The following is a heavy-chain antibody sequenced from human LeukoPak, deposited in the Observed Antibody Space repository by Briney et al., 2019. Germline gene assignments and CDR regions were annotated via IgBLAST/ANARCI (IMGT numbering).Heavy chain of an antibody. J-gene: IGHJ6*02. CDR2: ISYDGSNK. CDR1: GFTFSSYA. CDR3: AKDTLRDYYYYGMDV. V-gene: IGHV3-30*18. Sequence: GGSLRLSCAASGFTFSSYAMSWVRQAPGKGLEWVAVISYDGSNKYYADSVKGRFTISRDNSKNTLYLQMNSLRAEDTAVYYCAKDTLRDYYYYGMDVWGQGTTVTVSS.